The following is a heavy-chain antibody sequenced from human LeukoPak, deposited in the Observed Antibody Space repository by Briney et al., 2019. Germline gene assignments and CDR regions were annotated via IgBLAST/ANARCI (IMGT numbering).Heavy chain of an antibody. Sequence: GGSLRLSCAASGFTFSGSAMHWVRQASGKGLEWVGRIRSKANSYATAYAASVKGRFTISRDDSKNTAYLQMNSLKTEDTAVYYCTTTHYDILTGYSLFDYWGQGTLVTVSS. CDR2: IRSKANSYAT. D-gene: IGHD3-9*01. CDR3: TTTHYDILTGYSLFDY. V-gene: IGHV3-73*01. CDR1: GFTFSGSA. J-gene: IGHJ4*02.